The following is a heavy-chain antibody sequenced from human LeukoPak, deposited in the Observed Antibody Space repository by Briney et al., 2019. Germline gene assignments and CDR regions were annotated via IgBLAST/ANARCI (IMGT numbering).Heavy chain of an antibody. V-gene: IGHV3-23*01. CDR3: AKAPVLDDSSGYAFDI. CDR2: ISGSGGST. D-gene: IGHD3-22*01. CDR1: GFTFSSYA. J-gene: IGHJ3*02. Sequence: PGGSLRLSCAASGFTFSSYAVSWVRQAPGKGLEWVSAISGSGGSTYYADSVKGRFTISRDNSKNTLYLQMNSLRAEDTAVYYCAKAPVLDDSSGYAFDIWGQGTMVTVSS.